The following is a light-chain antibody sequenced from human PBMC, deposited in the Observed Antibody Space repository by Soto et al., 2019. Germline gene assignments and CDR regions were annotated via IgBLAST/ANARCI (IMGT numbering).Light chain of an antibody. Sequence: ETVMTQSPATLSMSPGERVTLSCRASQSVSTNVAWYQQKPGQAPRLLIYGASTRATGIPPRFSGSGYATEFTLTISSLQTEDFAVYYCQQYNYRPPYTFGQGTKLAMK. J-gene: IGKJ2*01. V-gene: IGKV3-15*01. CDR2: GAS. CDR1: QSVSTN. CDR3: QQYNYRPPYT.